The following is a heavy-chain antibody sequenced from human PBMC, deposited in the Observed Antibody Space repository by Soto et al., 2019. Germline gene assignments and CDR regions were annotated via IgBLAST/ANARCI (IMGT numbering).Heavy chain of an antibody. CDR2: IYYSGST. Sequence: PSETLSLTCTFSGGSISSYYWSWIRQPPGKGLEWIGYIYYSGSTNYNPSLKSRVTISVDTSKNQFSLKLSSVTAADTAVYYCARHQSHSSSYVDPWGQGTLVTVSS. D-gene: IGHD6-13*01. CDR3: ARHQSHSSSYVDP. J-gene: IGHJ5*02. V-gene: IGHV4-59*08. CDR1: GGSISSYY.